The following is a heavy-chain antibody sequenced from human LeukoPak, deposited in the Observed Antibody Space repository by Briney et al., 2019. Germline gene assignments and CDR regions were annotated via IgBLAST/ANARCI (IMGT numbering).Heavy chain of an antibody. CDR3: AKVTRGVIDAFDM. CDR1: RFRFTNYG. V-gene: IGHV3-23*01. D-gene: IGHD3-16*02. CDR2: ITASGGST. Sequence: GGSLRLSRVASRFRFTNYGMNWVRQAPAKGLEWGAAITASGGSTYYPNSVKGRFTASRDNSKNTLYLQMRSLRVEDTPTYYCAKVTRGVIDAFDMWGQGTMVTVSS. J-gene: IGHJ3*02.